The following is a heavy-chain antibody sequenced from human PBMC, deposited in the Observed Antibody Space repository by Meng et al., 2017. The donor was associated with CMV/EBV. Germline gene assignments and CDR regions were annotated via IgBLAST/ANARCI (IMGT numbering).Heavy chain of an antibody. D-gene: IGHD3-3*01. Sequence: GESLKISCAASGFTFSSYSMNWVRQAPGKGLEWVSSISSSSSYIYYADSVKGRFTISRDNAKNSLYLQMSSLRAEDTAVYYCAREIGTYYDFWSGYYSHYYGMDVWGQGTTVTVSS. CDR2: ISSSSSYI. CDR1: GFTFSSYS. J-gene: IGHJ6*02. V-gene: IGHV3-21*01. CDR3: AREIGTYYDFWSGYYSHYYGMDV.